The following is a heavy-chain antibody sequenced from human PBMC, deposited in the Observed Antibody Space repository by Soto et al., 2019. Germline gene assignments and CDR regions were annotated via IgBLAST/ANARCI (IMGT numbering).Heavy chain of an antibody. V-gene: IGHV3-48*02. J-gene: IGHJ4*02. CDR2: ISGSSQTI. CDR3: ARTLSWRRGPFDS. CDR1: GFIFKTYS. D-gene: IGHD2-15*01. Sequence: EVQLVESGGGLIQPGGSLRLSCAASGFIFKTYSMNWVRQAPGKGLEWVSYISGSSQTIFYADSVRGRFTISRDNANNSTYLQMVSLRDEDTAVYYCARTLSWRRGPFDSWGQGTLVTVSS.